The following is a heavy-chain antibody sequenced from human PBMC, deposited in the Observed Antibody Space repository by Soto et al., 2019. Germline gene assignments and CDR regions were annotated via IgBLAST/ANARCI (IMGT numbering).Heavy chain of an antibody. V-gene: IGHV1-69*13. D-gene: IGHD2-15*01. CDR2: IIPIFGTA. CDR1: GGTCSSYA. Sequence: SVKVSCEASGGTCSSYAISCGLQAPGQGLEWMGGIIPIFGTANYAQKFQGRVTITADESTSTAYMELSSLRSEDTAVYYCARDSCSGGSCYNFDYWGQGTLVPVSS. CDR3: ARDSCSGGSCYNFDY. J-gene: IGHJ4*02.